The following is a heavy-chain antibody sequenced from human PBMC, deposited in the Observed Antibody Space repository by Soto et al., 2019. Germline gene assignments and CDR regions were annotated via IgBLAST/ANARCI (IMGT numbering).Heavy chain of an antibody. J-gene: IGHJ4*02. V-gene: IGHV1-3*01. D-gene: IGHD1-26*01. CDR3: ARAASIVGATEGVEDY. CDR2: INAGNGNT. Sequence: QVQLVQSGAEVKKPGASVKVSCKASGYTFTSYAMHWVHQAPGQRLEWMGWINAGNGNTKYSQKFQGRVTITRDTSASTGYMELSSLRSEDTAVYYCARAASIVGATEGVEDYWGQGTLVTVSS. CDR1: GYTFTSYA.